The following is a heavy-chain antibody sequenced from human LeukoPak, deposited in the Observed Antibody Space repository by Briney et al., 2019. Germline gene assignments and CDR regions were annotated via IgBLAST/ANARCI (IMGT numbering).Heavy chain of an antibody. CDR2: IKQDGSEK. J-gene: IGHJ3*02. D-gene: IGHD5-18*01. CDR1: GFTFSSYW. V-gene: IGHV3-7*01. Sequence: PGGSLRLSCAASGFTFSSYWMSWVRPAPGKGLEWVANIKQDGSEKYYVDSVKGRFTISRDNAKNSLYLQMNSLRAEDTAVYYCARDLKEYSYGLGDAFDIWGQGTMVTVSS. CDR3: ARDLKEYSYGLGDAFDI.